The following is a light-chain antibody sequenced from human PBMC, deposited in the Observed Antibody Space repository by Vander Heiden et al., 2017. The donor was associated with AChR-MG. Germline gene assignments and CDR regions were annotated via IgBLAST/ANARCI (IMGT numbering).Light chain of an antibody. V-gene: IGKV3-20*01. CDR2: GAS. CDR3: HQFSISPLT. Sequence: IVLTQSPGTLSVSPGERATLSCRASQSVSSSYLAWYQLTPGQAPRLLIYGASSRATGIPDRFSGSGSGTDFTLTISRLEPEDFAVYYCHQFSISPLTFGGGTKVEIK. J-gene: IGKJ4*01. CDR1: QSVSSSY.